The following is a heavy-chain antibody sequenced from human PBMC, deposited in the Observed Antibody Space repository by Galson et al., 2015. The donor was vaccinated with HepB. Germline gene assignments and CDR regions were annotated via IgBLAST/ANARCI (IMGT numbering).Heavy chain of an antibody. CDR2: INTNTKNT. CDR3: VRARGSGSHFFDS. V-gene: IGHV7-4-1*02. Sequence: SVKASCKASGYIFTTYAINWVRQAPGQGLEWMGWINTNTKNTTYAQGFTGRFIFSLDTSVSTAYLQISSLKTEDTAVYYCVRARGSGSHFFDSWGQGTLVTVSS. CDR1: GYIFTTYA. D-gene: IGHD2-15*01. J-gene: IGHJ4*02.